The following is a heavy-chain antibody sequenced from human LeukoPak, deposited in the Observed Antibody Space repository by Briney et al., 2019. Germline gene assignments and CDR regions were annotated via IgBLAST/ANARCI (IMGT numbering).Heavy chain of an antibody. CDR3: ARGGLTMTIGGFDY. CDR2: IIPIFGTA. CDR1: GGTFSSYA. D-gene: IGHD3-22*01. Sequence: ASVTVSCTASGGTFSSYAISWVRQAPGQGLEWMGGIIPIFGTANYAQKFQGRVTITADESTSTAYMELSSLRSEDTAVYYCARGGLTMTIGGFDYWGQGTLVTVSS. V-gene: IGHV1-69*13. J-gene: IGHJ4*02.